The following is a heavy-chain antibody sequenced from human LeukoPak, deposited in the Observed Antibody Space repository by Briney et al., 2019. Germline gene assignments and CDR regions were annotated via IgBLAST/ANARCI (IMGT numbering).Heavy chain of an antibody. Sequence: PGGSLRLSCAASGFTFSSYWMHWVRQAPGKGLVWVSRINSDGSSTSYADSVKGRFTISRDNAKNTLYLQMNSLRAEDTAVYYCARERYYYGSGSLLDYWGQVTLVTVSS. CDR3: ARERYYYGSGSLLDY. J-gene: IGHJ4*02. CDR2: INSDGSST. D-gene: IGHD3-10*01. V-gene: IGHV3-74*01. CDR1: GFTFSSYW.